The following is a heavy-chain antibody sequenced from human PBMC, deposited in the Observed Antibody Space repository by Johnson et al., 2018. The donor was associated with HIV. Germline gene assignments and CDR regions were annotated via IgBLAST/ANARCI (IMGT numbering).Heavy chain of an antibody. V-gene: IGHV3-7*02. J-gene: IGHJ3*02. CDR1: GFTFGTYW. D-gene: IGHD3-22*01. CDR2: IKQDGSEK. Sequence: VQLVESGGGLVQPGGSLRLSCAASGFTFGTYWMRWVRQTPGKGLEWVANIKQDGSEKDSADSVKGRFNISRDNFKNTLYLQMNSLRAEDTAVYYCATYYYDSSGYLETGAFDIWGQGTMVTVSS. CDR3: ATYYYDSSGYLETGAFDI.